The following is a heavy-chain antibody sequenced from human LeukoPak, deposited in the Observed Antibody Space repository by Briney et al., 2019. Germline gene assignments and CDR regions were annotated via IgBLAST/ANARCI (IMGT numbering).Heavy chain of an antibody. CDR2: IYPGDSDT. V-gene: IGHV5-51*01. D-gene: IGHD2-2*01. CDR1: GYSLTSYW. J-gene: IGHJ4*02. CDR3: ARRVYCSSTSCPPPHLDY. Sequence: GESLKISCKGSGYSLTSYWIGWVRQMPGKGLEWMGIIYPGDSDTRYSPSFQGQVTISADKSISTAYLQWSSLKASDTAMYYCARRVYCSSTSCPPPHLDYWGQGTLVTVST.